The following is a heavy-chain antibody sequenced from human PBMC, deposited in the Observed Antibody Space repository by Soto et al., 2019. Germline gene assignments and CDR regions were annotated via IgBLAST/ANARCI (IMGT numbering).Heavy chain of an antibody. D-gene: IGHD6-13*01. V-gene: IGHV3-23*01. J-gene: IGHJ4*02. CDR2: IIAST. CDR1: GFTVSSYA. Sequence: EMQLLESGGGLVQAGGSLRLSFAASGFTVSSYALNWVRQAPGKGLEWVSGIIASTYYADSVKGRFTISRDTSKNTLYLQMNSLRAEDTAIYFCAIRMYSTRWYYLDYWGQGTLVTVSS. CDR3: AIRMYSTRWYYLDY.